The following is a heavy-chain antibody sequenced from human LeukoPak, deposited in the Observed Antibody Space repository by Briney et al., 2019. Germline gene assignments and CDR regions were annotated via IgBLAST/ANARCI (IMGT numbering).Heavy chain of an antibody. D-gene: IGHD2-15*01. V-gene: IGHV3-74*01. Sequence: GGSLRHSCAASGFSFSTTWMHWVRQAPGKGLEWVALIYSDSSRTTYADSVKGRFTISRDNAKNTVYLQMSSLRVEDTAVYFCTKDAGYASDYWGQGILVPVSS. J-gene: IGHJ4*02. CDR2: IYSDSSRT. CDR1: GFSFSTTW. CDR3: TKDAGYASDY.